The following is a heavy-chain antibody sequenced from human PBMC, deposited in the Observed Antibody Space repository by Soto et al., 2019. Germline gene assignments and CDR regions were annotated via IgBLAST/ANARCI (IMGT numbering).Heavy chain of an antibody. J-gene: IGHJ4*02. CDR3: ARHYCSGGTCYKSFDY. CDR1: GGTISSTNYY. Sequence: QLQLQESGPGLVKPSETLSLTCTVSGGTISSTNYYWGWIRQPPRKWLEWIGSIYYSGNTYYNPSLKSRVTISVDTSKTQFSLKLSSVTAADTAVYYCARHYCSGGTCYKSFDYWGQGTLVTVSS. CDR2: IYYSGNT. D-gene: IGHD2-15*01. V-gene: IGHV4-39*01.